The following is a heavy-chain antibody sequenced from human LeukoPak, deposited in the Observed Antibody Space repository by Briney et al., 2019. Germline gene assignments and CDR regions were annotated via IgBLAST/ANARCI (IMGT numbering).Heavy chain of an antibody. V-gene: IGHV3-11*04. CDR2: ISGGGSII. J-gene: IGHJ4*02. CDR3: ARDFRGPTGY. Sequence: GGSLRLSCAASGFTFSDYYMSWIRQAPGKGLEWISYISGGGSIIYYAGSVKGRFTTSTDDARNSLYLQMNSLRAEDTAVYYCARDFRGPTGYWGQGILVTVSS. CDR1: GFTFSDYY. D-gene: IGHD3-9*01.